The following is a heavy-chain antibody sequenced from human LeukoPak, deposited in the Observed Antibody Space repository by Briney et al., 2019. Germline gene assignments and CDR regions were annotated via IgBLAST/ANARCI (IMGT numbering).Heavy chain of an antibody. D-gene: IGHD6-13*01. CDR2: ISGSGGST. V-gene: IGHV3-23*01. CDR3: AKDGYSSSRYALLNYFDY. J-gene: IGHJ4*02. Sequence: PGGSLSLSCAVWGLTFSSYAMRWVRQAPGKGLAWVSGISGSGGSTYYADSVKGRFTISRDNSKNMLYLQMNSLRAEDTAIYYCAKDGYSSSRYALLNYFDYWGQGTLVTVSS. CDR1: GLTFSSYA.